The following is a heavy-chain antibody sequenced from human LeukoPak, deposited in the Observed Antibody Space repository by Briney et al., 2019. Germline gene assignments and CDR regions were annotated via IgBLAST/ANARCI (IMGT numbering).Heavy chain of an antibody. D-gene: IGHD2-2*01. CDR2: IYYSGST. Sequence: ETLSLTCTVSGGSISSSSYYWGWIRQPPGKGLEWIGTIYYSGSTNYNPSLKSRVTISVDTSKNQFSLKLSSVTAADTAVYYCARHAIVVVPAAAYYGMDVWGQGTTVTVSS. CDR3: ARHAIVVVPAAAYYGMDV. J-gene: IGHJ6*02. V-gene: IGHV4-39*01. CDR1: GGSISSSSYY.